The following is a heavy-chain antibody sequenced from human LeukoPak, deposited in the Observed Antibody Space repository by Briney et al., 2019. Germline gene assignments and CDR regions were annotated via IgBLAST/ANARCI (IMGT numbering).Heavy chain of an antibody. CDR1: GFAISSLA. J-gene: IGHJ4*02. V-gene: IGHV3-30-3*01. CDR2: ISYDGNNQ. CDR3: ARVGSRYCSGANCYDGF. Sequence: GTSLRLSCAVSGFAISSLAMHWVRQAPGKGLEWVAFISYDGNNQYYADSVKGRFTISRDNSKNTLYLQMNNLRAEDTAIYYCARVGSRYCSGANCYDGFWGQGTLVSVSS. D-gene: IGHD2-15*01.